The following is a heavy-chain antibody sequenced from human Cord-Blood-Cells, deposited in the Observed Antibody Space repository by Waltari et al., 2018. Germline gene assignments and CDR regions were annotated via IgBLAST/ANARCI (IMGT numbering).Heavy chain of an antibody. CDR1: GYTFTSYG. CDR2: ISAYNGNT. D-gene: IGHD5-12*01. CDR3: ARDVATMAFDY. Sequence: QVQMVQSGAVVKKPGASEKVSCQASGYTFTSYGISCVRQAPGQALEWMGLISAYNGNTNYAQKLQGRVTMTTDTSTSTAYMELRSLRSDDTAVYYCARDVATMAFDYWGQGTLVTVSS. J-gene: IGHJ4*02. V-gene: IGHV1-18*01.